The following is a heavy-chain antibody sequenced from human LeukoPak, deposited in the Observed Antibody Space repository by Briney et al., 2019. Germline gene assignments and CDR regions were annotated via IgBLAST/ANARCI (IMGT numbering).Heavy chain of an antibody. J-gene: IGHJ4*02. CDR3: ARESSRYSGSYYSY. Sequence: ASVKVSCKASGYTFTSYAMHWVRQAPGQRLEWMGWINAGNGSTKYSQKFQGRVTITRDTSASTAYMELSSLRSEDTAVYYCARESSRYSGSYYSYWGQGTLVTVSS. V-gene: IGHV1-3*01. CDR2: INAGNGST. CDR1: GYTFTSYA. D-gene: IGHD1-26*01.